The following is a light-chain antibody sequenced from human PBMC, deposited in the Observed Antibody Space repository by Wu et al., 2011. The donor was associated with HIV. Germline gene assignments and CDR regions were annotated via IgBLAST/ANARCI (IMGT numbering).Light chain of an antibody. V-gene: IGKV3-11*01. CDR1: RXLAT. CDR3: QQRSNRIT. J-gene: IGKJ5*01. Sequence: ATLSLAGPVRXLATLSLVPTETWPGSQALIYDASNRATGIPARFSGSGSGTDFTLTISSLEPEDFAVYYCQQRSNRITFGQGTRLEIK. CDR2: DAS.